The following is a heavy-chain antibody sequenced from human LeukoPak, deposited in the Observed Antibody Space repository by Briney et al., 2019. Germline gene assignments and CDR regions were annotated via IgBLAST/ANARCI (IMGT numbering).Heavy chain of an antibody. CDR3: AKGIRDFSWLPSFDW. CDR2: TSFDGSNQ. CDR1: GFTFSTYG. D-gene: IGHD3-9*01. Sequence: GGSLRLSCAASGFTFSTYGMYWVRQAPPKGLEWVAVTSFDGSNQYYADSVKGRFTISRDNFKSTLFLQMNSLTAEDTAVYYCAKGIRDFSWLPSFDWWGQGIQVTVSS. J-gene: IGHJ4*02. V-gene: IGHV3-30*18.